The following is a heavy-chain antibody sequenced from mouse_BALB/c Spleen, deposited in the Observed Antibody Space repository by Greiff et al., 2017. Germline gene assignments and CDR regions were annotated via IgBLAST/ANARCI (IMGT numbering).Heavy chain of an antibody. V-gene: IGHV2-9*02. Sequence: VKVVESGPGLVAPSQSLSITCTVSGFSLTSYGVHWVRQPPGKGLEWLGVIWAGGSTNYNSALMSRLSISKDNSKSQVFLKMNSLQTDDTAMYYCAREGTTVVARNPFAYWGQGTLVTVSA. J-gene: IGHJ3*01. D-gene: IGHD1-1*01. CDR2: IWAGGST. CDR3: AREGTTVVARNPFAY. CDR1: GFSLTSYG.